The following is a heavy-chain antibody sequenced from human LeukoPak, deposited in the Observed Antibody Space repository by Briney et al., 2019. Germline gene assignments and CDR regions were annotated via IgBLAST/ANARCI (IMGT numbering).Heavy chain of an antibody. V-gene: IGHV3-23*01. CDR3: AKVYDFWSGYWSY. J-gene: IGHJ4*02. CDR2: ISGSGGST. Sequence: GGSLRLSCAASRFTFSSYAMSWVRQAPGKGLEWVSAISGSGGSTYYADSVKGRFTISGDNSKNTLYLQMNSLRAEDTAVYYCAKVYDFWSGYWSYWGQGTLVTVSS. D-gene: IGHD3-3*01. CDR1: RFTFSSYA.